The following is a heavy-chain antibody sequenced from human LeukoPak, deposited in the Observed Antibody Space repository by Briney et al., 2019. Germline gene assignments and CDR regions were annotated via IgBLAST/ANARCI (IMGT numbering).Heavy chain of an antibody. V-gene: IGHV3-7*04. J-gene: IGHJ4*02. CDR3: AKDDEGYY. CDR2: IKEDGSAK. D-gene: IGHD3-3*01. Sequence: GALLLSCAASGFTFSKSWMSWLRQTPEKGLEWVANIKEDGSAKYYVDSVKGRFTISRDNAKNSLYLQMNSLRAEDTAVYYCAKDDEGYYWGQGILVTVSS. CDR1: GFTFSKSW.